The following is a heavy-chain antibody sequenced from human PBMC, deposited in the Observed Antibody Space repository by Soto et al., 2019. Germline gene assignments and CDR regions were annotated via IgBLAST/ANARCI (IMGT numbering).Heavy chain of an antibody. Sequence: QVQLQQWGAGLLKPSETLSLTCAVYGGSFSGYYWSWIRQPPGKGLEWIGEINHSGSTNYNPSLKSRVTKSVDTSKNQFSLKLSSVTAADTAVYYCARDYGDYLYDYWGQGTLVTVSS. J-gene: IGHJ4*02. CDR3: ARDYGDYLYDY. D-gene: IGHD4-17*01. CDR1: GGSFSGYY. V-gene: IGHV4-34*01. CDR2: INHSGST.